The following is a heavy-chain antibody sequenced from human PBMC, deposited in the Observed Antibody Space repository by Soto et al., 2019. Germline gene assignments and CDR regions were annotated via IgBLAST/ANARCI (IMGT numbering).Heavy chain of an antibody. J-gene: IGHJ6*02. CDR3: AILGIGWSGMDV. CDR1: DGSFSGNY. CDR2: INHSGST. D-gene: IGHD6-19*01. Sequence: QVQLQQWGAGLLKPSETLSLTCAVYDGSFSGNYWSWIRQPPGKGLDWIGEINHSGSTTYNPSLKSRVTISLDTSKNHFSLKLTSVIAADTAVYYCAILGIGWSGMDVWGQGTTVTVSS. V-gene: IGHV4-34*01.